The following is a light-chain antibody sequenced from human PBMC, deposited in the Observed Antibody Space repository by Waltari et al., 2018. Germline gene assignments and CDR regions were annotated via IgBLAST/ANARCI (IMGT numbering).Light chain of an antibody. CDR3: QQYNEWPPYT. Sequence: EIVMTQSPATLSVSPGERATLSCRASRSVSSDLAWYQQKPGQAPRLLIYGASTRATGIPARFSGSGSATEFTLTISSLQSEDFAIYYCQQYNEWPPYTFGQGTKLEIK. V-gene: IGKV3-15*01. J-gene: IGKJ2*01. CDR1: RSVSSD. CDR2: GAS.